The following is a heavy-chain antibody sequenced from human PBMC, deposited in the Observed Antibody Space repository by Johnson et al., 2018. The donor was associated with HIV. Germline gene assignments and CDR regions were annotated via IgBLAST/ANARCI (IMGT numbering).Heavy chain of an antibody. Sequence: QVQLVESGGGVVQPGRSLRLSCAASGFTFSSYVIHWVRQPPGKGLEWVAVISYDGSNKYYVDSVKGRFTISIDNSKNTLYLQMNSLRPEDTAVYYCAKTPGDNWYYSEGTDAFDLWGQGTMVTVSS. D-gene: IGHD3-22*01. J-gene: IGHJ3*01. CDR2: ISYDGSNK. V-gene: IGHV3-30*18. CDR3: AKTPGDNWYYSEGTDAFDL. CDR1: GFTFSSYV.